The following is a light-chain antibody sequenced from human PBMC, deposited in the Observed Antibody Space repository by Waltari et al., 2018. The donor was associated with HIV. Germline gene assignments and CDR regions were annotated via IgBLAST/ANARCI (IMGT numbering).Light chain of an antibody. Sequence: DIQLTQSPSFLSASVGDRVTITCRASQGISSYLAWYQQKPGKVPKRLIYGASTLQSGVPSRFSGSGSGTEFTLTINSLQPEDFATYYCQQVNSYPVTFGQGTKLEIK. CDR3: QQVNSYPVT. CDR1: QGISSY. V-gene: IGKV1-9*01. J-gene: IGKJ2*01. CDR2: GAS.